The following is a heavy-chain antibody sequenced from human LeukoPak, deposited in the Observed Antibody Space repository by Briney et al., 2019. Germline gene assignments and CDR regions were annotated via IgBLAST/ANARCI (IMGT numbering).Heavy chain of an antibody. CDR3: ARGYGYSSGWYYYGMDV. CDR2: INHSGSA. V-gene: IGHV4-34*01. Sequence: PSETLSLTCAVYGGSFSGYYWSWIRQPPGKGLEWIGEINHSGSANNNPSLKSRVTISVDTSKNQFSLKLSSVTAADTAVYYCARGYGYSSGWYYYGMDVWGQGTTVTVSS. D-gene: IGHD6-19*01. CDR1: GGSFSGYY. J-gene: IGHJ6*02.